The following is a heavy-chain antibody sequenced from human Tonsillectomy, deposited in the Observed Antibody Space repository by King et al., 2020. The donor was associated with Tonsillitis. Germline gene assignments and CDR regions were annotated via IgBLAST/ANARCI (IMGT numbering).Heavy chain of an antibody. D-gene: IGHD5-12*01. CDR2: ISGSGGST. CDR1: GFTFSSYA. Sequence: VQLVESGGGLVQIGGSLRLSCAASGFTFSSYAMSLVRQAPGKGLEWVSSISGSGGSTYSADSVKGRFTISRDNSKNTLYLQMNSLRAEDTAVYYCAKDKVATMPRDAFDLWGQGTMVTVSS. J-gene: IGHJ3*01. V-gene: IGHV3-23*04. CDR3: AKDKVATMPRDAFDL.